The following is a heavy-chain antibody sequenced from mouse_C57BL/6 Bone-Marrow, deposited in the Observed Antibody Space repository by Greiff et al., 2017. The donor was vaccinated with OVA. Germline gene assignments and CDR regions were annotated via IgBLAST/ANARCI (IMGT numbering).Heavy chain of an antibody. CDR2: IWSGGST. J-gene: IGHJ1*03. V-gene: IGHV2-2*01. CDR3: ARNGRWLLPFYWYFDV. CDR1: GFSLTSYG. D-gene: IGHD2-3*01. Sequence: QVTLKVSGPGLVQPSQSLSITCTVSGFSLTSYGVHWVRQSPGKGLEWLGVIWSGGSTDYNAAFISRLSISKDNSKSQVFFKMNSLQADDTAIYYCARNGRWLLPFYWYFDVWGTGTTVTVSS.